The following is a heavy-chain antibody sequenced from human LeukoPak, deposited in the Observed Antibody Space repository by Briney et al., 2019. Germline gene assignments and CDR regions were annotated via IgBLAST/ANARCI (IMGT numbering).Heavy chain of an antibody. D-gene: IGHD2-2*01. CDR1: GFTFSSYA. V-gene: IGHV3-64D*06. Sequence: PGGSLRLSCSASGFTFSSYALHWVRQAPGKGLEYGSAISSNGVSTYYADSVKGRFTISRDNSKNTLYLQMSSLRAEGTAVYYCVKGYCSSTSCRLDYWGQGTLVTVSS. CDR3: VKGYCSSTSCRLDY. CDR2: ISSNGVST. J-gene: IGHJ4*02.